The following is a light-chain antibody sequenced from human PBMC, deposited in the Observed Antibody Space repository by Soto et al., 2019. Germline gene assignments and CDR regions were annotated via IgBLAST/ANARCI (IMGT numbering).Light chain of an antibody. CDR1: SSDIGSNT. CDR2: SNT. CDR3: AAWDEGLNGRYV. J-gene: IGLJ1*01. V-gene: IGLV1-44*01. Sequence: QSVLTQPPSASGTPGQRVIISCSGSSSDIGSNTVNWYQQLPGTAPKLLIYSNTQRPSGVPDRFSGSKSGTSASLAISGLQSEDEADYYCAAWDEGLNGRYVFGTGTKVTVL.